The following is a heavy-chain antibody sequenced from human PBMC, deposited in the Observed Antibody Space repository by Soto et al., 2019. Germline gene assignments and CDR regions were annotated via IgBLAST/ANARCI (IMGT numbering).Heavy chain of an antibody. D-gene: IGHD6-13*01. V-gene: IGHV1-69*01. Sequence: QVQLVQSGAEVKKPGSSVKVSCKASGGTFSSYAISWVRQAPGQGLEWMGGIIPIFGTANYAQKFQGRVTSTADESTSTAYMELSSLRSGDTAVYYCARAVSSLRARFHFDYWGQGTLVTVSS. CDR2: IIPIFGTA. CDR3: ARAVSSLRARFHFDY. J-gene: IGHJ4*02. CDR1: GGTFSSYA.